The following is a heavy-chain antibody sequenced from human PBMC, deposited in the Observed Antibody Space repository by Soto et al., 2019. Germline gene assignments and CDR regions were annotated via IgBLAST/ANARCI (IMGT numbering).Heavy chain of an antibody. CDR3: ARKGALLIGDQGVYFQH. CDR2: VNHIGIT. J-gene: IGHJ1*01. Sequence: QVQLQQWGAGLLKPSETLSLTCAVYGGSFSGYYWSWIRQTPGKGLEWIGEVNHIGITNYSPSLKSRVTISADISRNQFSLKLSSVTVADTAIYYWARKGALLIGDQGVYFQHWGQGTPVTVSS. CDR1: GGSFSGYY. V-gene: IGHV4-34*01. D-gene: IGHD4-17*01.